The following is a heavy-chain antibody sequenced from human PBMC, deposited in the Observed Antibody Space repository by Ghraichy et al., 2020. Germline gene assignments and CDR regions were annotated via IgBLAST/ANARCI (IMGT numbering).Heavy chain of an antibody. CDR3: ARGALYWGYCFDY. D-gene: IGHD2-8*02. V-gene: IGHV4-34*01. Sequence: SETLSLTCAVYGGSFSGYYWSWIRQPPGKGLEWIGEINHSGSTNYNPSLKSRVTISVDTSKNQFSLKLSSVTAADTAVYYCARGALYWGYCFDYWGQGTLVTVSS. CDR1: GGSFSGYY. J-gene: IGHJ4*02. CDR2: INHSGST.